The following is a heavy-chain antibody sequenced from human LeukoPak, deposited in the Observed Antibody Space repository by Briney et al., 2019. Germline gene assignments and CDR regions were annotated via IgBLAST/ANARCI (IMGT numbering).Heavy chain of an antibody. CDR1: GGSISSSSYY. CDR3: ARLEGSGSYYTFDY. Sequence: MSSDTLSLTCTVSGGSISSSSYYWGWIRQPPGKGLEWIGSIYYSGSTYYNPSLKSRVTISVDTSKNQFSLELSSVTAADTAVYYCARLEGSGSYYTFDYWGQGTLVTVSS. V-gene: IGHV4-39*01. CDR2: IYYSGST. J-gene: IGHJ4*02. D-gene: IGHD3-10*01.